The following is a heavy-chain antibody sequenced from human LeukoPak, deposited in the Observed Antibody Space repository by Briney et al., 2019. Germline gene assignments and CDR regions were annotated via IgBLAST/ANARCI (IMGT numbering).Heavy chain of an antibody. CDR3: ARGRAVTKILDY. D-gene: IGHD4-4*01. J-gene: IGHJ4*02. Sequence: PSETLSLTCAVYGGSFSGYYWSWIRQPPGKGLEWIGEINHGGSTNYNPSLKSRVTISVDTSKNQFSLKLSSVTAADTAVYYCARGRAVTKILDYWGQGTLVTVSS. CDR2: INHGGST. CDR1: GGSFSGYY. V-gene: IGHV4-34*01.